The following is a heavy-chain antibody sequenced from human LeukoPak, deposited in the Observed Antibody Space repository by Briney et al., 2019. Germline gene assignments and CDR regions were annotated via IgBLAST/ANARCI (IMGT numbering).Heavy chain of an antibody. D-gene: IGHD6-13*01. V-gene: IGHV3-23*01. J-gene: IGHJ4*02. CDR2: ISGSGGST. Sequence: PGGSLRLSCAASGFSFSSYAMSWVRQAPGKGLEWVSTISGSGGSTYYADSVKGRFTISRDNSKNTLFLQMNSLRAEDTAVYYCAKGAAAALYYFDYRGQGTLVTVSS. CDR1: GFSFSSYA. CDR3: AKGAAAALYYFDY.